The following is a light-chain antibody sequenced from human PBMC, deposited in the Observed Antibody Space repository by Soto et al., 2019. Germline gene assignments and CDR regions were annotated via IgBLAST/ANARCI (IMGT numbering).Light chain of an antibody. CDR3: AAWDDSLQGYV. Sequence: QSVLTQPPSASGTPGQRVTISCSGSSSNIGSNTVNWYHQLPGTAPKLVIYSNNQRPSGVPDRISGSKSGTSASLVISGLRSEDEADYYCAAWDDSLQGYVFGTGTKLTVL. V-gene: IGLV1-44*01. CDR1: SSNIGSNT. J-gene: IGLJ1*01. CDR2: SNN.